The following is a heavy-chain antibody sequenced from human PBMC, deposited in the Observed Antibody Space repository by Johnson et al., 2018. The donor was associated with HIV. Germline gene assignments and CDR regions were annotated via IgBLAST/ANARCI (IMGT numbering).Heavy chain of an antibody. V-gene: IGHV3-13*01. D-gene: IGHD6-13*01. Sequence: VQLVESGGAWVQRGGSLKLSCAASGFTFSNYDIHWVRQATGKGLEWVSTMGTAGDTYYAGSVKGRFTVSRDHAKNSLYLQMNSLRSEDTAVDYWAKVLGYSSSGRDAFDIWGQGTMVTVSS. CDR1: GFTFSNYD. CDR3: AKVLGYSSSGRDAFDI. CDR2: MGTAGDT. J-gene: IGHJ3*02.